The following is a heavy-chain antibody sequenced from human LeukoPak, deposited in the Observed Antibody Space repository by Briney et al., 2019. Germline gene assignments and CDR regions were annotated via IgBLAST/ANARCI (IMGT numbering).Heavy chain of an antibody. CDR1: GFTFSSYG. J-gene: IGHJ4*02. CDR2: ISSSGSTI. Sequence: GGSLRLSCAASGFTFSSYGMHWVRQAPGKGLEWVSYISSSGSTIYYADSVKGRFTISRDNAKNSLYLQMNSLRAEDTAVYYCARDVVSDYYDSSGSPGYWGQGTLVTVSS. V-gene: IGHV3-48*04. D-gene: IGHD3-22*01. CDR3: ARDVVSDYYDSSGSPGY.